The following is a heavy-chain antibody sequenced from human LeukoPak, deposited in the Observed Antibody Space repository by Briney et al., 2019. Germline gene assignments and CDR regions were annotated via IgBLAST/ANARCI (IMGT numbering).Heavy chain of an antibody. D-gene: IGHD2-15*01. CDR2: IKQDGSEK. CDR3: AKDGYCSGGSCYYMDV. J-gene: IGHJ6*03. CDR1: GFAFSSYW. Sequence: GGSLRLSCAASGFAFSSYWMSWVRQAPGKGLEWVANIKQDGSEKYYVDSVKGRFTISRDNAKNSLYLQMNSLRAEDTAVYYCAKDGYCSGGSCYYMDVWGKGTTVTVSS. V-gene: IGHV3-7*01.